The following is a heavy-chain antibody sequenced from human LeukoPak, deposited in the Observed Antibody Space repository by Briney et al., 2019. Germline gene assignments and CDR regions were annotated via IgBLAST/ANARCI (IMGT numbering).Heavy chain of an antibody. J-gene: IGHJ6*03. CDR3: ARDLVIAPKQNYYYYYYMDV. D-gene: IGHD6-13*01. V-gene: IGHV1-69*05. CDR2: IIPIFGTA. CDR1: GGTFSSYA. Sequence: ASVKVSCKASGGTFSSYAISWVRQAPGQGLEWMGRIIPIFGTANYAQKFQGRVTLTTDESTSTAYMELSSLRPEDTAVYYCARDLVIAPKQNYYYYYYMDVWGKGTTVTVSS.